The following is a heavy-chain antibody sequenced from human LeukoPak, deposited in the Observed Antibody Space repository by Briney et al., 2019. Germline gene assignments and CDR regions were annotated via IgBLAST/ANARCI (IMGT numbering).Heavy chain of an antibody. Sequence: PGGSLGLSCAASGFTFSSYAMSWVRQAPGKGLEWVSAISGSGGSTYYADSVKGRFTISRDNSKNTLYLQMNSLRAEDTAVYYCAKDPPSCRGYSCGYYFDYWGQGTLVTVSS. D-gene: IGHD5-18*01. CDR3: AKDPPSCRGYSCGYYFDY. CDR2: ISGSGGST. V-gene: IGHV3-23*01. J-gene: IGHJ4*02. CDR1: GFTFSSYA.